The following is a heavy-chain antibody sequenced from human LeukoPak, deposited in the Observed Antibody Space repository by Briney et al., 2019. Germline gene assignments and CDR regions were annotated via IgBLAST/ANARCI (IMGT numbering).Heavy chain of an antibody. J-gene: IGHJ6*02. CDR1: GFTFSSYS. D-gene: IGHD3-10*01. Sequence: GGSLRLSCAASGFTFSSYSMNWVRQAPGKGLEWVSSISSSSSYIYYADSVKGRFTISRDNSKNTLYLQMNSLRAEDTAVYYCARDRGGTMVRGVAPSYYYYGMDVWGQGTTVTVSS. CDR2: ISSSSSYI. CDR3: ARDRGGTMVRGVAPSYYYYGMDV. V-gene: IGHV3-21*01.